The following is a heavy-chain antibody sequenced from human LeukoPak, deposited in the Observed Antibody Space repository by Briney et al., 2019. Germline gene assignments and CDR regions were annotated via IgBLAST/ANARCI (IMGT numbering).Heavy chain of an antibody. D-gene: IGHD4-17*01. CDR1: GGTFGSYA. Sequence: GSSVKVSCKASGGTFGSYAISWVRQAPGQRLEWMGRIIPIFGTANYAQKFQGRVTITADKSTSTAYMELSSLRSEDTAVYYCARADTLRSFDYWGQGTLVTVSS. V-gene: IGHV1-69*06. CDR3: ARADTLRSFDY. J-gene: IGHJ4*02. CDR2: IIPIFGTA.